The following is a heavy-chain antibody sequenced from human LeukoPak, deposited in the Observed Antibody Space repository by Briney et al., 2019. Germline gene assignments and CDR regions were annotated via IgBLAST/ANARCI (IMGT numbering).Heavy chain of an antibody. D-gene: IGHD6-19*01. CDR2: INGDGTTS. V-gene: IGHV3-74*01. CDR1: GFTFSSYG. Sequence: GGSLRLSCAASGFTFSSYGMHWVRQTPGKGLVWVARINGDGTTSSHADSVKGRFTISRDNAKNTLYLQMNSLRAEDTALYYCARTIAVNGGDFDYWGQGTLVTVSS. CDR3: ARTIAVNGGDFDY. J-gene: IGHJ4*02.